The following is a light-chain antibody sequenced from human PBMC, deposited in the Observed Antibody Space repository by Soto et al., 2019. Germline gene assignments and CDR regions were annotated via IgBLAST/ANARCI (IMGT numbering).Light chain of an antibody. CDR3: QQCGSSPLFT. CDR1: QSVSSSY. J-gene: IGKJ3*01. V-gene: IGKV3-20*01. CDR2: GAS. Sequence: EIVLTQSPGTLSLSPGERATISCRASQSVSSSYLAWYHQKSGQAPRLLIYGASSRATGIPDRFSGSGSGTDFTLTISRLEPEDFAVYYCQQCGSSPLFTFGHGTKVEIK.